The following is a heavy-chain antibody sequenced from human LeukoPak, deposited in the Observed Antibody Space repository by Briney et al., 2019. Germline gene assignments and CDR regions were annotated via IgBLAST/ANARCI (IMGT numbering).Heavy chain of an antibody. CDR3: ARRGDYGERIMGFDY. CDR2: MSAYNGNT. J-gene: IGHJ4*02. D-gene: IGHD4-17*01. CDR1: GHTFTSYG. Sequence: ASVKVSCKASGHTFTSYGISWVRQAPGQGLEWMGWMSAYNGNTNYAQKFQGRVTMTTDTSTSTAYLELRSLRSDDTAVYYCARRGDYGERIMGFDYWGQGNLVTVSS. V-gene: IGHV1-18*01.